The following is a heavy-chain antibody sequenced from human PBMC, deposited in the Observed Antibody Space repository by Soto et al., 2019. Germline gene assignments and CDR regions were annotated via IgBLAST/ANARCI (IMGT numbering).Heavy chain of an antibody. Sequence: ASVKVSCKASGGTFSSYAISWVRQAPGQGLEWMGGIIPIFGTANYAQKFQGRVTITADESTSTAYMELSSLRSEDTAVYYCARRSGDNLNYVRTQYGMDVWCQGTTVTVSS. D-gene: IGHD1-7*01. V-gene: IGHV1-69*13. J-gene: IGHJ6*02. CDR1: GGTFSSYA. CDR2: IIPIFGTA. CDR3: ARRSGDNLNYVRTQYGMDV.